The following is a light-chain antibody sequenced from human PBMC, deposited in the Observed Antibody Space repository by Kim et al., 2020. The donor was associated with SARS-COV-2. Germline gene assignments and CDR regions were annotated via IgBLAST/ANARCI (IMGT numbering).Light chain of an antibody. Sequence: ASVGDRVSITCRASQSISGWLAWYQQKPGKAPKLLINTASNLESGVPSRFSGSGFGTEFTLTISILQPDDFASYYCQQYNSYPLTFGGGTKVDIK. CDR3: QQYNSYPLT. CDR2: TAS. J-gene: IGKJ4*01. V-gene: IGKV1-5*03. CDR1: QSISGW.